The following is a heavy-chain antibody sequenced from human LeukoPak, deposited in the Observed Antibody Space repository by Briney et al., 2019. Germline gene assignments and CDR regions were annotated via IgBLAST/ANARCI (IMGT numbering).Heavy chain of an antibody. D-gene: IGHD2-15*01. J-gene: IGHJ4*02. Sequence: GGSLRLSCAASGFTFSSYAMSWVRQAPGKGLEWVSAISGSGGSTYYADSVKGRFTISRDNSKNTLYLQMNSLRAEDTAVYYCAKGCSGGSCPKPLDYWGQGTLVTVSS. CDR3: AKGCSGGSCPKPLDY. V-gene: IGHV3-23*01. CDR2: ISGSGGST. CDR1: GFTFSSYA.